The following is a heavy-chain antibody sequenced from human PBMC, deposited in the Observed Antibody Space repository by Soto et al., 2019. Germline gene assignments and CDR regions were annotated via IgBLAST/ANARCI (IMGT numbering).Heavy chain of an antibody. Sequence: SVKVSCNASGYTFTSYGISWVRQAPGQGFEWMGWISAYNGNTNYAQKLKGRVTMTTDTSTSTAYMELRSLRSDDKAVYYCARGGGDYGGKPNALDIWGQGTMVTV. CDR2: ISAYNGNT. CDR3: ARGGGDYGGKPNALDI. J-gene: IGHJ3*02. D-gene: IGHD4-17*01. CDR1: GYTFTSYG. V-gene: IGHV1-18*01.